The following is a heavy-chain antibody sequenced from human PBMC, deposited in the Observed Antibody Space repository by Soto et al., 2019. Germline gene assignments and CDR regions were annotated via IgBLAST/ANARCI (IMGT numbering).Heavy chain of an antibody. V-gene: IGHV1-3*01. J-gene: IGHJ6*03. CDR2: INAGNGNT. CDR3: ARGVIGYCSSTSCYVRGEIYYYYMDV. D-gene: IGHD2-2*01. CDR1: GYTFTSYA. Sequence: GASVKVSCKASGYTFTSYAMHWVRQAPGQRLEWMGWINAGNGNTKYSQKFQGRVTITRDTSASTAYMELSSLRSEDTAVYYCARGVIGYCSSTSCYVRGEIYYYYMDVWGKGTTVTVSS.